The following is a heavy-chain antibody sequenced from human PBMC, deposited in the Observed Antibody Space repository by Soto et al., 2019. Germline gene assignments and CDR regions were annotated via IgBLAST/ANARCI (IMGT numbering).Heavy chain of an antibody. V-gene: IGHV4-39*01. CDR1: GGSISSSSYY. J-gene: IGHJ5*02. Sequence: SETLSLTCTVSGGSISSSSYYWGWIRQPPGKGLEWIGSIYYSGSTYYNPSLKSRVTISVDTSKNQFSLKLSSVTAADTAVYYCARQIPQSWWFDPWGQRRLGTAS. CDR3: ARQIPQSWWFDP. D-gene: IGHD6-13*01. CDR2: IYYSGST.